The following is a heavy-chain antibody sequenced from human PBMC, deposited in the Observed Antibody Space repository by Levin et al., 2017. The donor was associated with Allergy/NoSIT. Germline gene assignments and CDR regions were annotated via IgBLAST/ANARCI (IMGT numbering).Heavy chain of an antibody. Sequence: LRLSCTVSGGSVSSGGYYWTWIRQPPGKGLEWIGYIFNSGSTYYNPSLKSRVTISGGTSKNQFSLKLTSVTAADTAVYYCARGLSGSNWFDPWGQGTLVTVSS. D-gene: IGHD3-10*01. V-gene: IGHV4-30-4*01. CDR2: IFNSGST. J-gene: IGHJ5*02. CDR3: ARGLSGSNWFDP. CDR1: GGSVSSGGYY.